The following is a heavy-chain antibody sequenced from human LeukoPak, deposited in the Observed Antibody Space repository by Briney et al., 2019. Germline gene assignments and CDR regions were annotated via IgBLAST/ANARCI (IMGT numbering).Heavy chain of an antibody. J-gene: IGHJ5*02. Sequence: PSETLSLTCTVSGGSISSDFYYWAWIRQPPGKGLEWIGSVSNSGSTYYKPSLKSRVTLSVDTSEDQFSLRLTSVTAAAKAVCYCARHPNDCSGGTCSSPGWFDPWGQGTPVTVSS. CDR2: VSNSGST. CDR3: ARHPNDCSGGTCSSPGWFDP. CDR1: GGSISSDFYY. D-gene: IGHD2-15*01. V-gene: IGHV4-39*01.